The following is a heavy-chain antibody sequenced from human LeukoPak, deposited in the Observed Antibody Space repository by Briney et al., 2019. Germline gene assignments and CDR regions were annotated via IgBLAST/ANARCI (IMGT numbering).Heavy chain of an antibody. CDR1: GFTFDDYA. CDR3: AKAVAGPNPKKLDDAFDI. V-gene: IGHV3-9*01. J-gene: IGHJ3*02. D-gene: IGHD6-19*01. CDR2: ISWNSGSI. Sequence: PGGSLRLSCAASGFTFDDYAMHWVRQAPGKGPEWVSGISWNSGSIGYADSVKGRFTISRDNAKNSLYLQMNSLRAEDTALYYCAKAVAGPNPKKLDDAFDIWGQGTMVTVSS.